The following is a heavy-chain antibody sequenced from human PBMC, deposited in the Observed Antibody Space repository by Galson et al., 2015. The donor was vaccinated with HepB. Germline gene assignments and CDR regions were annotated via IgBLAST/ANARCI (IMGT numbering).Heavy chain of an antibody. J-gene: IGHJ5*02. V-gene: IGHV4-34*01. D-gene: IGHD3-10*01. CDR1: GGSFSGYY. CDR2: INHSGST. CDR3: AGNYYGSGSYYT. Sequence: ETLSLTCAVYGGSFSGYYWSWIRQPPGKGLEWIGEINHSGSTNYNPSLKSRVTISVDTSKNQFSLKLSSVTAADTAVYYCAGNYYGSGSYYTWGQGTLVTVSS.